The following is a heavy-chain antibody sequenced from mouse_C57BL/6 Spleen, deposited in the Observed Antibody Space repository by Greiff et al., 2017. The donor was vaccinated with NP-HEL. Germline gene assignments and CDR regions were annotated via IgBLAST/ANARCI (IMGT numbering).Heavy chain of an antibody. J-gene: IGHJ1*03. CDR3: ARNSNYGLGYFDV. CDR2: IWSGGST. Sequence: VKLVESGPGLVQPSQSLSITCTVSGFSLTSYGVHWVRQSPGKGLEWLGVIWSGGSTDYNAAFISRLSISKDNSKSQVFFKMNSLQADDTAIYYCARNSNYGLGYFDVWGTGTTVTVSS. D-gene: IGHD2-5*01. CDR1: GFSLTSYG. V-gene: IGHV2-2*01.